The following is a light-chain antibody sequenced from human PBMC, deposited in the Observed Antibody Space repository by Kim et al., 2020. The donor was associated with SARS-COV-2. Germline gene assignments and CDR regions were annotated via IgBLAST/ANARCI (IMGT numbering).Light chain of an antibody. Sequence: SYELTRDPAVSVALGQTVRITCQGDSLRRYYASWYQQKPGQAPVLVIYGKNNRPSGIPDRFSGSSSGNTASLTITGAQSEDEADYYCNSRDSSGNHLVFGGGTQLTVL. J-gene: IGLJ2*01. CDR3: NSRDSSGNHLV. V-gene: IGLV3-19*01. CDR1: SLRRYY. CDR2: GKN.